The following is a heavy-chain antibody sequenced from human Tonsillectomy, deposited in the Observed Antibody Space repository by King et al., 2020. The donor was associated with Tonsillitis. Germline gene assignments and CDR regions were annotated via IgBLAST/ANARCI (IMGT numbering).Heavy chain of an antibody. CDR3: AGEARSTAALDY. Sequence: VQLVESGGGVVQPGRSLRLSCAASGFTFSSYAMHWVRQAPGKGLEWVAVISYDGSSKYYAVSVKGRFAISRDNSKNTLFLQMNSPSGEDTAAYYCAGEARSTAALDYWGQGTLVTVSS. CDR1: GFTFSSYA. D-gene: IGHD3-16*02. CDR2: ISYDGSSK. V-gene: IGHV3-30*09. J-gene: IGHJ4*02.